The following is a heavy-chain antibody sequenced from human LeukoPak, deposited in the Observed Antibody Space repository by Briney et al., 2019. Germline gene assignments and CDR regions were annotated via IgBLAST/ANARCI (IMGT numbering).Heavy chain of an antibody. Sequence: PGRSLRLSCAASGFTFSSYGMHWVRQAPGKGLEWVAVIWYDGSNKYYADSVKGRFTISRDNSKNTLYLQMNSLRAEDTAVYYCATTEYYYDSLRYWGQGTLVTVSS. CDR3: ATTEYYYDSLRY. V-gene: IGHV3-33*01. CDR1: GFTFSSYG. J-gene: IGHJ4*02. D-gene: IGHD3-22*01. CDR2: IWYDGSNK.